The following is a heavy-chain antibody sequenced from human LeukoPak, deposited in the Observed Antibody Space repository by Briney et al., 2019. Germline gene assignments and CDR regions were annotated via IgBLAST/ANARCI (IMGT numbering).Heavy chain of an antibody. Sequence: GGSLRLSCAASGFSFSTYGMHWVRQAPGKGLEWVAVVSSDGSIYYYADSVRGRFTVSRDNSKNTLYLQVNSLRVEDTAVYYCARVAVAGTRAFDIWGQGTMVTVSS. CDR1: GFSFSTYG. J-gene: IGHJ3*02. D-gene: IGHD6-19*01. CDR3: ARVAVAGTRAFDI. V-gene: IGHV3-30*03. CDR2: VSSDGSIY.